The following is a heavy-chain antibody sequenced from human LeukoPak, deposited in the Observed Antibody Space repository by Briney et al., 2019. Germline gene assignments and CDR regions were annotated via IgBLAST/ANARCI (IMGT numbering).Heavy chain of an antibody. D-gene: IGHD2-21*02. J-gene: IGHJ5*02. CDR3: ARVFRGVVTSNCFDP. CDR1: GGSINVHY. Sequence: SEALSLTCTVPGGSINVHYWTWIRQPPGKGLEWIGFVYDNGNTNYNSSLQSRVTMSVDTSKNQLSLKMRSVTAADTAIYYCARVFRGVVTSNCFDPWGQGTLVTVSS. V-gene: IGHV4-59*11. CDR2: VYDNGNT.